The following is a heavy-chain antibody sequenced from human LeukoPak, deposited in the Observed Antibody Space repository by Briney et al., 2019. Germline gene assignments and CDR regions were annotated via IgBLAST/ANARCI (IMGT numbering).Heavy chain of an antibody. J-gene: IGHJ5*02. CDR3: ARDHERDSYVSSNWFDP. V-gene: IGHV3-48*02. CDR2: ISSSSSTI. Sequence: GGSLRLSCAASGFTFSSYSMNWVRQAPGKGLEWVSYISSSSSTIYYADSVKGRFTISRDNAKNSLYLQMNSLRDEDTAVYYCARDHERDSYVSSNWFDPWGQGTLVTVSS. D-gene: IGHD5-18*01. CDR1: GFTFSSYS.